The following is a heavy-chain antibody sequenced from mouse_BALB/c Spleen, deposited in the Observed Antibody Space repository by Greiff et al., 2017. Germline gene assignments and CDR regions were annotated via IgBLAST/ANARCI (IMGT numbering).Heavy chain of an antibody. CDR1: GFTFSSFG. CDR2: ISSGSSTI. D-gene: IGHD2-1*01. Sequence: EVQGVESGGGLVQPGGSRKLSCAASGFTFSSFGMHWVRQAPEKGLEWVAYISSGSSTIYYADTVKGRFTISRDNPKNTLFLQMTSLRSEDTAMYYCARKGYYGNYNYAMDYWGQGTSVTVSS. CDR3: ARKGYYGNYNYAMDY. J-gene: IGHJ4*01. V-gene: IGHV5-17*02.